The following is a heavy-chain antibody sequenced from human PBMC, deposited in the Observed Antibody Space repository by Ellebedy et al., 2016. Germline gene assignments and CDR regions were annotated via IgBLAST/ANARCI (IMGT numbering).Heavy chain of an antibody. Sequence: GESLKISCAASGFTFSSYAMSWVRQAPGKGLEWVSAISGSGGSTYYADSVKGRFTISRDNSKNTLYLQMNSLRAEDTAVYYCARRRITMIADYWGQGTLVTVSS. CDR1: GFTFSSYA. D-gene: IGHD3-22*01. J-gene: IGHJ4*02. V-gene: IGHV3-23*01. CDR2: ISGSGGST. CDR3: ARRRITMIADY.